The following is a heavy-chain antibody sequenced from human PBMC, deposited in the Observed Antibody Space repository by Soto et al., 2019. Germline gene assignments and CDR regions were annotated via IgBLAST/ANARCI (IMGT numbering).Heavy chain of an antibody. D-gene: IGHD6-19*01. Sequence: QGQLVQSGVEVKKPGASVKVSCKASGYTFISYGIGWVRQAPGQGLEWMGWITVNSGNTNYPQKFQGRVTMTTDTSPRTAYMELRSLTSDDTAVYYCGRGLGGGWYYFDYWGPGTLVTVSS. V-gene: IGHV1-18*01. CDR2: ITVNSGNT. CDR1: GYTFISYG. CDR3: GRGLGGGWYYFDY. J-gene: IGHJ4*02.